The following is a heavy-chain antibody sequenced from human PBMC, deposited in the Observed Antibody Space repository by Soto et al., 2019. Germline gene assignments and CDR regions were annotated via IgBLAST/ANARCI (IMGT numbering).Heavy chain of an antibody. CDR1: GGSISSYY. V-gene: IGHV4-59*01. J-gene: IGHJ3*02. CDR3: ASRGWDDAFDI. CDR2: IYYSGST. Sequence: PSETLSLTCTVSGGSISSYYWSWIRQPPGKGLEWIGYIYYSGSTNYTPSLKSRVTISVDTSKNQFSLKRSSVTVADTAVYYCASRGWDDAFDIWGQGTMVTVSS. D-gene: IGHD1-26*01.